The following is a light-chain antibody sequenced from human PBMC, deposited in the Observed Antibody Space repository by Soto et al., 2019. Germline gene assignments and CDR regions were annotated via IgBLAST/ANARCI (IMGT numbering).Light chain of an antibody. CDR3: TSYLTRSSLLL. CDR2: EVT. Sequence: QSALTQPASVSGSPGQSITISCTGTSSDVGGYDYVSWYQQHPGKAPKLMIYEVTNRPSEVSNRFSASKSGNTASLTISGLQAEDEADYYCTSYLTRSSLLLFGGGTKLTVL. J-gene: IGLJ3*02. CDR1: SSDVGGYDY. V-gene: IGLV2-14*01.